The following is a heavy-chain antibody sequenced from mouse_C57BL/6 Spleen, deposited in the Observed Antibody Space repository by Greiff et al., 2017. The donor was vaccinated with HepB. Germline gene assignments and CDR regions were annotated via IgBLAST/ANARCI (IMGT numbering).Heavy chain of an antibody. Sequence: EVQVVESGGGLVKPGGSLKLSCAASGFTFSSYAMSWVRQTPEKRLEWVATISDGGSYTYYPDNVKGRFTISRDNAKNNLYLQMSHLKSEDTAMYYCARDGYGNYDYYAMDYWGQGTSVTVSS. D-gene: IGHD2-1*01. V-gene: IGHV5-4*01. J-gene: IGHJ4*01. CDR1: GFTFSSYA. CDR2: ISDGGSYT. CDR3: ARDGYGNYDYYAMDY.